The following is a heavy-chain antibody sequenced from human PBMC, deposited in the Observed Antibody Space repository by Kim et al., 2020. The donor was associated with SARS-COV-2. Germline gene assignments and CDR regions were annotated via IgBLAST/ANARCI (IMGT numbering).Heavy chain of an antibody. J-gene: IGHJ4*02. CDR1: GFTFSSYW. D-gene: IGHD1-26*01. CDR3: AGIRGSGTYSTY. CDR2: INSDGSTT. V-gene: IGHV3-74*01. Sequence: GGSLRLSCAASGFTFSSYWMHWVRQAPGKGLVWVSRINSDGSTTNYADSVKGRFTISRDNAKNTLYPQMNSLRVEDTAVYYCAGIRGSGTYSTYWGQGTLVTVSS.